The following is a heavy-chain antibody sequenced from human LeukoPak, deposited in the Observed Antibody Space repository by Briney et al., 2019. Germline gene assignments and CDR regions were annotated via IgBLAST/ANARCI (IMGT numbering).Heavy chain of an antibody. CDR3: AREIGGNDAFDL. D-gene: IGHD3-16*01. Sequence: GASVKVSCKASGYTFTDSYMHWVRQAPGQGLEWMGWINPNSGGILYAQNFHGRVTMTRDTSISTAYMELSSLTSDDAAVYYCAREIGGNDAFDLWGQGTMVTVSS. V-gene: IGHV1-2*02. CDR1: GYTFTDSY. J-gene: IGHJ3*01. CDR2: INPNSGGI.